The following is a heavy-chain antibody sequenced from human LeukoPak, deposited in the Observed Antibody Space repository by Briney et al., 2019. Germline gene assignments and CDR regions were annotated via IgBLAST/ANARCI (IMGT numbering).Heavy chain of an antibody. CDR2: ISSSGTTI. V-gene: IGHV3-11*01. CDR1: GFTFSDNY. D-gene: IGHD2-15*01. J-gene: IGHJ4*02. Sequence: PGGSLRLSCAASGFTFSDNYMNWIRQAPGKGLEWVSYISSSGTTIYYADSVKGRFTISRDNAQNSLYLQMNSLRSEDTAVYYCASGLFRGYCSDSSCPSQYWGQGTLVTVSS. CDR3: ASGLFRGYCSDSSCPSQY.